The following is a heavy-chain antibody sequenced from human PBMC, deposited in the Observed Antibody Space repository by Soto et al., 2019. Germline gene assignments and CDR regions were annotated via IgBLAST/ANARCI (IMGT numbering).Heavy chain of an antibody. V-gene: IGHV4-59*08. CDR3: ARLDGYSHYMEI. CDR2: IYYTGST. J-gene: IGHJ6*03. CDR1: GGSINSYY. D-gene: IGHD2-21*01. Sequence: SETLSLTCSASGGSINSYYWSWIRQPPGKGLEWVGYIYYTGSTNYNPSLKSRVTISVDTSKKHFSLKLASVTAADTAEYYCARLDGYSHYMEIWGKGTTVTVSS.